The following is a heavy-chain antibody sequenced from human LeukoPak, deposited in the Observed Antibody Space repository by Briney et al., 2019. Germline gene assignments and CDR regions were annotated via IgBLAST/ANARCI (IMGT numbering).Heavy chain of an antibody. D-gene: IGHD2-2*01. CDR3: AKERGSTTHFDY. Sequence: PGRSLRLSCAAPGFTFSTYGMHWVRQAPGKGLEWVTVISYDGHTNYADSVKGRFTISRDNSKNTLYLQMNGLRDEDTAVYYCAKERGSTTHFDYWGQGTLVTVSS. CDR2: ISYDGHT. CDR1: GFTFSTYG. J-gene: IGHJ4*02. V-gene: IGHV3-30*18.